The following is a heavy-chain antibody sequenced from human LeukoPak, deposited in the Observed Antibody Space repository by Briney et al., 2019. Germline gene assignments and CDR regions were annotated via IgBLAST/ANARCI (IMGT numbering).Heavy chain of an antibody. V-gene: IGHV4-38-2*02. CDR2: IYHSGST. J-gene: IGHJ4*02. Sequence: SETLSLTCTVSGYSISSGYYWGWIRQPPGKGLEWIGGIYHSGSTYYNPSLKSRVTISVDTSKNQISLKLSSVTASDTSIYYCSSTRLGYSGGWHWGQGTLVTVSS. CDR1: GYSISSGYY. D-gene: IGHD6-19*01. CDR3: SSTRLGYSGGWH.